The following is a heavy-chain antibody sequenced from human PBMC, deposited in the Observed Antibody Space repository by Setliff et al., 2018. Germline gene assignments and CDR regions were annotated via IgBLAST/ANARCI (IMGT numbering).Heavy chain of an antibody. CDR1: RFTFSSYA. D-gene: IGHD4-17*01. J-gene: IGHJ5*01. CDR2: IRGSGGST. V-gene: IGHV3-23*01. Sequence: QPGGSLRLSCAASRFTFSSYAMTWVRQAPGKGLEWLSAIRGSGGSTLYADSVKGRFTISRDNSQNTLYLQMNSLRVEDTAVYYCAKDPNGDYVGAFDSWGHGTLVTVSS. CDR3: AKDPNGDYVGAFDS.